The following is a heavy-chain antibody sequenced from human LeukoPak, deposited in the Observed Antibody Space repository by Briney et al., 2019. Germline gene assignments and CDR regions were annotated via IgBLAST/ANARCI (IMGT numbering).Heavy chain of an antibody. CDR2: IYTSGST. Sequence: SQTLSLTCTVSGGSISSGSYYWSWIRQPAGKGLEWIGRIYTSGSTNYNPSLESRVTISVDTSKNQFSLKLSSVTAADTAVYYCARAAYYYDSSGSFDYWGQGTLVTVSS. CDR1: GGSISSGSYY. D-gene: IGHD3-22*01. CDR3: ARAAYYYDSSGSFDY. J-gene: IGHJ4*02. V-gene: IGHV4-61*02.